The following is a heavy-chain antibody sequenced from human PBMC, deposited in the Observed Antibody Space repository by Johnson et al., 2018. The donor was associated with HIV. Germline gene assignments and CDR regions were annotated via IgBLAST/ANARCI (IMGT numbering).Heavy chain of an antibody. CDR3: ARAGQLPEDAFDI. V-gene: IGHV3-33*01. CDR1: GFTFSNFG. D-gene: IGHD1-7*01. CDR2: IWYDGSNK. Sequence: QVQLVESGGGVVQPGRSLRLSCAASGFTFSNFGMHWVRQAPGKGLEWVAVIWYDGSNKYYADSVKGRFTISRDNSKNTLYLQMNSLRAEDTAVYYCARAGQLPEDAFDIWGQGTMVTVSS. J-gene: IGHJ3*02.